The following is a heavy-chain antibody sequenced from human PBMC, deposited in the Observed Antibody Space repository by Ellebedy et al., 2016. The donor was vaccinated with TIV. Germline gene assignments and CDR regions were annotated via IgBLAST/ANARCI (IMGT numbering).Heavy chain of an antibody. CDR2: ISAYNGNT. Sequence: ASVKVSXXASGYTFTSYGISWVRQAPGQGLEWMGWISAYNGNTNYAQKLQGRVTMTTDTSTSTAYMELRSLRSDDTAVYYCARDRVAAAGTYYYSMDVWGQGTTVTVSS. CDR1: GYTFTSYG. CDR3: ARDRVAAAGTYYYSMDV. J-gene: IGHJ6*02. V-gene: IGHV1-18*01. D-gene: IGHD6-13*01.